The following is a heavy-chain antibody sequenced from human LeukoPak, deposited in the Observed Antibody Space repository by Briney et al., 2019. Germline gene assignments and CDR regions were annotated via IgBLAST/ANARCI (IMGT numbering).Heavy chain of an antibody. CDR2: INTNTGNP. Sequence: ASVKVSCKASGYTFTSYAMNWVRQAPGQGLEWMGWINTNTGNPTYAQGFTGRFVFSLDTSVSTAYLQISSLKAEDTAVYYCARDFPVGLSSSWSNWFDPWGQGTLITVSS. D-gene: IGHD6-13*01. CDR1: GYTFTSYA. CDR3: ARDFPVGLSSSWSNWFDP. J-gene: IGHJ5*02. V-gene: IGHV7-4-1*02.